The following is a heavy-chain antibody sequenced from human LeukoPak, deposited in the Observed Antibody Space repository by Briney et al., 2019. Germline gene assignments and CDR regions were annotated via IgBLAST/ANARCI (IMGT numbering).Heavy chain of an antibody. J-gene: IGHJ3*01. CDR1: GGSISSSNYY. D-gene: IGHD1-26*01. V-gene: IGHV4-39*01. CDR3: AHFKGGSFDF. CDR2: IYYSGNT. Sequence: SETLSLTCTVSGGSISSSNYYWGWIRQPPGKGLEWIGSIYYSGNTYYNPSLKSRVTMSVDTSKNQFSLKLTSVTAADTAVYYCAHFKGGSFDFWGQGTMVTVSS.